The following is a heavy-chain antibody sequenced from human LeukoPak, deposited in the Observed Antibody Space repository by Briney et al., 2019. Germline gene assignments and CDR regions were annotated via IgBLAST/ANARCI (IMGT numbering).Heavy chain of an antibody. J-gene: IGHJ4*02. Sequence: ASVKVSCKASGYTFTSYDINWVRQATGQGLEWMGWMNPNSGNTDYAQKFQGRVTMTRNTSISTAYMELSSLRSEDTAVYYCARGLRYCSSTSCYPYWGQGTLVTVSS. CDR3: ARGLRYCSSTSCYPY. V-gene: IGHV1-8*01. D-gene: IGHD2-2*01. CDR2: MNPNSGNT. CDR1: GYTFTSYD.